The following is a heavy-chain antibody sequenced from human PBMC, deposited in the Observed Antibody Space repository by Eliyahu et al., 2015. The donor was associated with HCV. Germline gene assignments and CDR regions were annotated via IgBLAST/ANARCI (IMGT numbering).Heavy chain of an antibody. CDR3: ARLTRFAKVLSSGYLKGVDY. D-gene: IGHD3-22*01. Sequence: QLQLQESGPGLVKPSETLSLTCTVSGGSISSSSYYWGWIRQPPGKGLEWIGSIYYSGSTYYNPSLKSRVTISVDTSKNQFSLKLSSVTAADTAVYYCARLTRFAKVLSSGYLKGVDYWGQGTLVTVSS. CDR2: IYYSGST. V-gene: IGHV4-39*01. J-gene: IGHJ4*02. CDR1: GGSISSSSYY.